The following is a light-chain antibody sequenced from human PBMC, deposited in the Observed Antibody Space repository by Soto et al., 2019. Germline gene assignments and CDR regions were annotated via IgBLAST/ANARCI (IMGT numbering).Light chain of an antibody. J-gene: IGLJ3*02. CDR1: SFDIGRNP. CDR3: ATWGDSLMGWV. Sequence: QSVLTQPPSASGAPGQRVTISCSGGSFDIGRNPVNWYQQVPGTAPKLLIYNNNQRPSGVSDRFSGSKSGTSASLAISGLQSEDEADYYCATWGDSLMGWVFCGGTKLTVL. V-gene: IGLV1-44*01. CDR2: NNN.